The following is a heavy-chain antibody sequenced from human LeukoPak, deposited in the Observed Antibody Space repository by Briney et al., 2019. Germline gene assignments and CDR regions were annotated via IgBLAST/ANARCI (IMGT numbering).Heavy chain of an antibody. CDR3: ARGIVGATTRYFNL. D-gene: IGHD1-26*01. CDR2: IYTSGST. V-gene: IGHV4-61*05. CDR1: GGSISSSSYY. Sequence: SETLSLTCTVSGGSISSSSYYWGWIRQPPGKGLEWIGRIYTSGSTNYNPSLKSRVTMSVDTSKNQFSLKLSSVTAADTAVYYCARGIVGATTRYFNLWGRGTLVTVSS. J-gene: IGHJ2*01.